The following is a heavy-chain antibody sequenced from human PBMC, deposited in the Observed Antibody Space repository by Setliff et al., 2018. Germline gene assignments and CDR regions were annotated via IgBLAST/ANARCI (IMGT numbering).Heavy chain of an antibody. D-gene: IGHD3-10*01. Sequence: ASETLSLTCIVSGGSISSATSYWNWIRQPAGKELEWIGRIYAIRSTNYNPSLKSRVTISLDTSNNQFSLKLSSVTAADTAVYYCARGSTMIQGVRLYYHGLDVWGQGTTVTVSS. CDR1: GGSISSATSY. CDR3: ARGSTMIQGVRLYYHGLDV. CDR2: IYAIRST. V-gene: IGHV4-61*02. J-gene: IGHJ6*02.